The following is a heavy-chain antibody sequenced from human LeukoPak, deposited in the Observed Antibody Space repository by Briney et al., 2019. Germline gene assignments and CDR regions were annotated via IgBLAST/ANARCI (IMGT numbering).Heavy chain of an antibody. D-gene: IGHD6-13*01. V-gene: IGHV3-9*01. CDR1: GFTFSSYA. CDR2: ISWNSGSI. Sequence: GGSLRLSCAASGFTFSSYAMHWVRQAPGKGLEWVSGISWNSGSIGYADSVKGRFTISRDNAKNSLYLQMNSLRAEDTALYYSAKDPGHSSSWYYFDYWGQGTLVTVSS. CDR3: AKDPGHSSSWYYFDY. J-gene: IGHJ4*02.